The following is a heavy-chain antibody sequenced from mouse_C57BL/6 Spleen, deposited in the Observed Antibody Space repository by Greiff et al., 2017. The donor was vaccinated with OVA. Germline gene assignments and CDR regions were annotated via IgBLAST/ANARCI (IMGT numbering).Heavy chain of an antibody. V-gene: IGHV3-6*01. CDR3: ARGGDYYGSSY. CDR1: GYSITSGYY. J-gene: IGHJ2*01. D-gene: IGHD1-1*01. CDR2: ISYDGSN. Sequence: EVQLQESGPGLVKPSQSLSLTCSVTGYSITSGYYWNWIRQFPGNKLEWMGYISYDGSNNYNPSLKNRISITRDTSKNQFFLKLNSVTTEDTATYYCARGGDYYGSSYWGQGTTLTVSS.